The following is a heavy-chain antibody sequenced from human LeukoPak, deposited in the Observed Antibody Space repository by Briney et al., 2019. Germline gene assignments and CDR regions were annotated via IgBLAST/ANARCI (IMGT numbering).Heavy chain of an antibody. D-gene: IGHD3-10*01. CDR3: ARAHRLWSDPYYFDY. CDR2: INPNSGGT. CDR1: GYTFTGYD. V-gene: IGHV1-2*04. J-gene: IGHJ4*02. Sequence: ASVKVSCKASGYTFTGYDINWVRQATGQGLEWMGWINPNSGGTNYAQKFQGWVTMTRDTSISTAYMELSRLRSDDTAVYYCARAHRLWSDPYYFDYWGQGTLVTVSS.